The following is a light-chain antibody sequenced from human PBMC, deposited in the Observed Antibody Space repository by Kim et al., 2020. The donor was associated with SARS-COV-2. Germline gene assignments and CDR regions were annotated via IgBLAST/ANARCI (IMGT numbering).Light chain of an antibody. CDR1: KSGDKY. V-gene: IGLV3-1*01. CDR3: QAWDSSTHYV. Sequence: SYELTQPPSVSVSPGQTASITCSGDKSGDKYACWYQQKPGQSPVLVIYQDSKRPSGIPERFSGSNSGNTATLTISGTQAMDEADYYCQAWDSSTHYVFGT. CDR2: QDS. J-gene: IGLJ1*01.